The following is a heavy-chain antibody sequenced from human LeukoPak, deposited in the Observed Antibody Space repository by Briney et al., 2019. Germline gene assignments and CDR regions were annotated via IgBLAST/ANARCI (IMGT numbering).Heavy chain of an antibody. V-gene: IGHV4-38-2*02. CDR3: ARERAYCGGDCYSGFISG. D-gene: IGHD2-21*02. Sequence: PETLSLTCTVSGYSISSGYYWGGIRPPPGKGVEWIGIIYHSGSTYYNPSLKSRVTISVDTSKNQFSLKLSSVTAADTAVYYCARERAYCGGDCYSGFISGWGQGTLVTVSS. CDR1: GYSISSGYY. CDR2: IYHSGST. J-gene: IGHJ4*02.